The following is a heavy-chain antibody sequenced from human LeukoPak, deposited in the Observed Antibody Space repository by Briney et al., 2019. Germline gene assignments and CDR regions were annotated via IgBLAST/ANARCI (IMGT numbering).Heavy chain of an antibody. V-gene: IGHV4-4*07. CDR1: GGSISTFY. CDR2: IYTSGNT. Sequence: SETLSLTCTVSGGSISTFYWSWIRQPAGKGLEWIGRIYTSGNTNYNPSLKSRVTMSVDTSKNQFSLKVTSVTAADTAVYYCGRVTGYMIEDYFDYWGQGTLVTVSS. CDR3: GRVTGYMIEDYFDY. J-gene: IGHJ4*02. D-gene: IGHD3-22*01.